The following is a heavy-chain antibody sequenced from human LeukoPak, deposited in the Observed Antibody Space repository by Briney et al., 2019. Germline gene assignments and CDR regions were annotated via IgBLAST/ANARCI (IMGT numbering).Heavy chain of an antibody. J-gene: IGHJ4*02. CDR1: GFTFDDYA. D-gene: IGHD1-14*01. CDR2: ISWNSGSI. V-gene: IGHV3-9*01. CDR3: AKDIAWEVTDGSFDY. Sequence: GGYLKLSCAASGFTFDDYAMHWVRQAPGKGLEWVSGISWNSGSIGYADSVKGRFTISRDNAKNSLYLQMNSLRAEDTALYYCAKDIAWEVTDGSFDYWGQGTLVTVSS.